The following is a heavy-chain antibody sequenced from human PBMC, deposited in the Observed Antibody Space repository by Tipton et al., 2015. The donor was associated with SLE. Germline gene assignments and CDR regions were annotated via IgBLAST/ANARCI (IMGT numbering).Heavy chain of an antibody. CDR3: ARETGYSSGWRNFDY. CDR1: GFTFSSYA. CDR2: ISGSGGST. Sequence: SLRLSCAASGFTFSSYAMSWVRQAPGKGLEWVSAISGSGGSTYYADSVKGRFTISRDNAKNSLYLQMNSLRAEDTAVYYCARETGYSSGWRNFDYWGQGILVTVSS. V-gene: IGHV3-23*01. D-gene: IGHD6-19*01. J-gene: IGHJ4*02.